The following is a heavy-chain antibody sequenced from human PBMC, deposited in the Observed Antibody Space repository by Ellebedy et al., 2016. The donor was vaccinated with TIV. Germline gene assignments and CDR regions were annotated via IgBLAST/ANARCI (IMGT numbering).Heavy chain of an antibody. V-gene: IGHV3-23*01. CDR3: VGGSGDYFDY. CDR1: GFAFSSHA. J-gene: IGHJ4*02. Sequence: GESLKISXGASGFAFSSHAMGWVRQAPGKGLEWVSSMSGIGASWTYDADSVKGRFTISRDNSKNTLYLQMNSLRADDTAVYYCVGGSGDYFDYWGQGTLVAVSS. CDR2: MSGIGASWT. D-gene: IGHD3-10*01.